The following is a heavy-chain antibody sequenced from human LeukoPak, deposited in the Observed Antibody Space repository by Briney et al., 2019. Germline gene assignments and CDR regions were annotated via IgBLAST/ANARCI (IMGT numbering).Heavy chain of an antibody. CDR3: ARPHASIGYYFDAFAL. J-gene: IGHJ3*01. CDR1: GYGFTNHW. CDR2: INPGDSDI. D-gene: IGHD3-22*01. Sequence: GESLKISCKGSGYGFTNHWIGWVRQMPGKGLEWMGIINPGDSDIRYSPSFQGQVTISADRSISTAFLQWSSLKASDTAMYYCARPHASIGYYFDAFALWGQGTMVTVSS. V-gene: IGHV5-51*01.